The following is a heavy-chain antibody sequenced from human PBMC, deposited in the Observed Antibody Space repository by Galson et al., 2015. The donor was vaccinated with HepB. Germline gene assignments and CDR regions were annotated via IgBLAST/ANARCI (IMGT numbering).Heavy chain of an antibody. J-gene: IGHJ3*02. V-gene: IGHV3-33*01. CDR1: GFTFSSYG. CDR3: ARDEVWYGDYDSALDI. D-gene: IGHD4-17*01. CDR2: IWYDGSNK. Sequence: SLRLSCAASGFTFSSYGMHWVRQAPGKGLEWVAVIWYDGSNKYYADSVKGRFTISRDNSKNTLYLQMNSLRAEDTAVYYCARDEVWYGDYDSALDIWGQGTMVTVSS.